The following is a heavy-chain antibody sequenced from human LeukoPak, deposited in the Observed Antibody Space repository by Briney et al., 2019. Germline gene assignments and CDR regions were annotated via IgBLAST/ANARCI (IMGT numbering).Heavy chain of an antibody. V-gene: IGHV3-30*02. CDR2: IRYDGSNK. CDR3: AKRGTVHVVDTAMAGGLSFDY. D-gene: IGHD5-18*01. J-gene: IGHJ4*02. CDR1: GFTFSSYG. Sequence: GGSLRLSCAASGFTFSSYGMHWVRQAPGKGLKWVAFIRYDGSNKYYADSVKGRFTISRDNSKNTLYLQMNSLRAEDTAVYYCAKRGTVHVVDTAMAGGLSFDYWGQGTLVTVSS.